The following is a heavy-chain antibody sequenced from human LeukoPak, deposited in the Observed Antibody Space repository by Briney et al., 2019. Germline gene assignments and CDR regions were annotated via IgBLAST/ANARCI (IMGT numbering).Heavy chain of an antibody. V-gene: IGHV3-64D*09. D-gene: IGHD6-13*01. CDR2: ISDSGGST. CDR3: VKDLYKGDSASWYFFHY. J-gene: IGHJ4*02. Sequence: GGSLRLSCSASGFPFSSYAMHWVRQAPGKGLEYVSAISDSGGSTYYADSVKGRFTISRDNSKNTLYLQMSSLRAEDTAMYHCVKDLYKGDSASWYFFHYWGQGTLVTVSS. CDR1: GFPFSSYA.